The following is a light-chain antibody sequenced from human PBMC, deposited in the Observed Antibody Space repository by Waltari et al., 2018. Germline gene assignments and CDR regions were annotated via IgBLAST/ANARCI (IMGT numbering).Light chain of an antibody. CDR2: DVR. V-gene: IGLV2-14*03. CDR3: SSYTVNTTLV. J-gene: IGLJ3*02. Sequence: HSALTQPASVSGSPGQSITFSCTGTSIDIGTYNYVSWYQSHPGKAPKLMIYDVRKRPSGVSTRFSGCESGNAASLTISVLQAEDEAYYYCSSYTVNTTLVFGGGTKLTV. CDR1: SIDIGTYNY.